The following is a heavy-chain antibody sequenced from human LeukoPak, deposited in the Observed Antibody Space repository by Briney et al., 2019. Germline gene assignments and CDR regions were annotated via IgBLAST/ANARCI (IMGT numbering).Heavy chain of an antibody. D-gene: IGHD6-19*01. Sequence: SETLSLTCTVSGNSISSGDNYWSWIRQPAGKGLEWIGRIYTSGSTNYNPSLKSRVTISGDTSKNQFSLEVTSVTAADTAVYYCVTDFGDSSGWYRFWGQGTLVAVSS. CDR1: GNSISSGDNY. CDR2: IYTSGST. CDR3: VTDFGDSSGWYRF. J-gene: IGHJ4*02. V-gene: IGHV4-61*02.